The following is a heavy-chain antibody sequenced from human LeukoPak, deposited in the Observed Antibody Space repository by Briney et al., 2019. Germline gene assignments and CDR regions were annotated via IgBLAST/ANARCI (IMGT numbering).Heavy chain of an antibody. CDR1: GGSFSGYY. J-gene: IGHJ4*02. V-gene: IGHV4-34*01. Sequence: SETLSLTCAVYGGSFSGYYWSWIRQPPGKGLEWIGEINHNGSTNYNPSLKSRVTISVDTSKNQFSLKLSSVTAADTAVYYCARGGTYDILTGYYNLETDYWGQGTLVTVSS. CDR3: ARGGTYDILTGYYNLETDY. CDR2: INHNGST. D-gene: IGHD3-9*01.